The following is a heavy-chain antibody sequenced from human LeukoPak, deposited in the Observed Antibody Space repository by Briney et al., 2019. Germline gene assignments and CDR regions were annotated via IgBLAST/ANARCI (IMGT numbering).Heavy chain of an antibody. V-gene: IGHV5-51*01. Sequence: GESLKISCKGSGYSFTSYWIGWVRQMPGKGLEWMGIIYPGDSDTRYSPSFQGQVTTSADKSISTAYLQWSSLKASDTAMYYCARHSFDSSSDYGVITIWGQGTLVTVSS. D-gene: IGHD3-22*01. CDR3: ARHSFDSSSDYGVITI. CDR2: IYPGDSDT. CDR1: GYSFTSYW. J-gene: IGHJ4*02.